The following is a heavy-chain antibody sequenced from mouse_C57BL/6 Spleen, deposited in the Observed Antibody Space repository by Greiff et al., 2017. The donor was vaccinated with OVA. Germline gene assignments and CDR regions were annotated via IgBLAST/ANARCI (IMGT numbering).Heavy chain of an antibody. V-gene: IGHV1-9*01. CDR1: GYTFTGYW. D-gene: IGHD1-1*01. J-gene: IGHJ2*01. CDR2: ILPGSGST. CDR3: ARRGIFYYYGSSYDYWDY. Sequence: QVQLQQSGAELMKPGASVKLSCKATGYTFTGYWIEWVKQRPGHGLEWIGEILPGSGSTNYNEKFKGTATFTADTSSNTAYMQLSSLTTEDSAIYYCARRGIFYYYGSSYDYWDYWGQGTTLTVSS.